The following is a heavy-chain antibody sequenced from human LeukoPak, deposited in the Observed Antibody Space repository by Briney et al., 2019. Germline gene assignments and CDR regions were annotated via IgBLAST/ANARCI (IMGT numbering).Heavy chain of an antibody. Sequence: PGGSLRLSCAASGFTVSSNYMSWVRQAPGKGLEWVSVIYSGGSTYYADSVKGRFTISRDNSKNTLYLQMNSLRAEDTAVYYCARVKTYYDILTGYQENYFDYWGQGTLVTVSS. CDR3: ARVKTYYDILTGYQENYFDY. J-gene: IGHJ4*02. CDR2: IYSGGST. CDR1: GFTVSSNY. D-gene: IGHD3-9*01. V-gene: IGHV3-66*01.